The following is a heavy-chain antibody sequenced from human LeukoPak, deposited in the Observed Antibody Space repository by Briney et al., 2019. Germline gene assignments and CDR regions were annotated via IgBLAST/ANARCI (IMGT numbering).Heavy chain of an antibody. CDR3: ARYGGSGWVIDN. CDR1: GGSISSYY. CDR2: IYYTGAT. V-gene: IGHV4-59*08. Sequence: PSETLSLTCTVSGGSISSYYWTWIPQPPGKGLEWIGYIYYTGATSYNPSLKSRVTISVDTSKKQFSLKLTSVTAADTAVYYCARYGGSGWVIDNWGQGTLVTVSS. J-gene: IGHJ4*02. D-gene: IGHD6-19*01.